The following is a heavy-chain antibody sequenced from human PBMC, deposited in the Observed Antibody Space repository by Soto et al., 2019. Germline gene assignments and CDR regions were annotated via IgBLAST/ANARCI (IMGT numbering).Heavy chain of an antibody. Sequence: SVKVSCKASGGTFSSYAISWVRQAPGQGLEWMRGIIPIFGTANYAQKFQGRVTITADESTSTAYMELSSLRSEDTAVYYCARAEVATTPEGAFDIWGQGTMVTVSS. V-gene: IGHV1-69*13. J-gene: IGHJ3*02. CDR3: ARAEVATTPEGAFDI. D-gene: IGHD5-12*01. CDR2: IIPIFGTA. CDR1: GGTFSSYA.